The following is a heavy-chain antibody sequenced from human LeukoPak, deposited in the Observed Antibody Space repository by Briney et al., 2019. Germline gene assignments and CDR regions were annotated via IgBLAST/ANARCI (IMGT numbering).Heavy chain of an antibody. CDR2: ISPNNGGT. V-gene: IGHV1-2*02. D-gene: IGHD2-2*01. CDR1: GYTFTGYY. Sequence: GASVKVSCKASGYTFTGYYLHWVRQAPGQGLHWMGWISPNNGGTKYAQNFQGRVTMTRATSISTAYMELTNLKSDDTAVYYCARGELAFVPAADRYGYYLWGQGTLVTVSS. CDR3: ARGELAFVPAADRYGYYL. J-gene: IGHJ4*02.